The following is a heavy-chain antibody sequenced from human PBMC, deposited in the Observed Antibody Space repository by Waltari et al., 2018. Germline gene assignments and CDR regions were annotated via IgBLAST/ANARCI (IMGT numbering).Heavy chain of an antibody. V-gene: IGHV1-69*04. Sequence: QVQLVQSGAEVKKPGSSVKVSCKASGGTFSSYAISWVRQAPGQGLEWMGGIIPILGIANYAQKFQVRVTITADESTSTAYMELSSLRSEDTAVYYCAREGRGYDFWSGYYTGDYWGQGTLVTVSS. CDR3: AREGRGYDFWSGYYTGDY. J-gene: IGHJ4*02. D-gene: IGHD3-3*01. CDR2: IIPILGIA. CDR1: GGTFSSYA.